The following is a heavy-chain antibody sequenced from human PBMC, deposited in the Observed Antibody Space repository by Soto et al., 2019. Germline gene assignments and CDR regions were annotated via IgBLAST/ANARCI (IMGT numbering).Heavy chain of an antibody. Sequence: GGSLRLSCAASGFTFSSYAMSWVRQAPGKGLEWVSAISGSGGSTYYADSVKGRFTISRDNSKNTLYLQMNSLRAEDTAVYYCAKDLGYCSGGSCDFYGMDVWVQGTTVIVSS. V-gene: IGHV3-23*01. CDR1: GFTFSSYA. J-gene: IGHJ6*02. D-gene: IGHD2-15*01. CDR2: ISGSGGST. CDR3: AKDLGYCSGGSCDFYGMDV.